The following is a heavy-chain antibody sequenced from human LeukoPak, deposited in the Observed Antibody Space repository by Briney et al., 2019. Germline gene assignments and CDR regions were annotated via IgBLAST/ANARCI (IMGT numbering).Heavy chain of an antibody. CDR1: GFTFSSYS. Sequence: PGGSLRLSCAASGFTFSSYSMNWVRQAPGKGLEWVSSISSSSSYIYYADSVKGRFTISRDNAKNSLYLQMNSLRAEDTAVYYCARDYRPGYCSSTSCYAAWFDPWGRGTLVTVSS. D-gene: IGHD2-2*01. J-gene: IGHJ5*02. CDR3: ARDYRPGYCSSTSCYAAWFDP. V-gene: IGHV3-21*01. CDR2: ISSSSSYI.